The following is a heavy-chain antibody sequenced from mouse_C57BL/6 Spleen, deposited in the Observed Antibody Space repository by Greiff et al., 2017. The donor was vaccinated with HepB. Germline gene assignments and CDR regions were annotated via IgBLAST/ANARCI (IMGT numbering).Heavy chain of an antibody. CDR2: ISSGSSTI. Sequence: EVKVEESGGGLVKPGGSLKLSCAASGFTFSDYGMHWVRQAPEKGLEWVAYISSGSSTIYYADTVKGRFTISRDNAKNTLFLQMTSLRSEDTAMYYCANYYGRAMDYWGQGTSVTVSS. V-gene: IGHV5-17*01. CDR3: ANYYGRAMDY. J-gene: IGHJ4*01. D-gene: IGHD1-1*01. CDR1: GFTFSDYG.